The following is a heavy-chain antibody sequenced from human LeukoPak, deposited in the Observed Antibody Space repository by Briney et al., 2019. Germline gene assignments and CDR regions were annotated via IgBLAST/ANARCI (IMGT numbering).Heavy chain of an antibody. V-gene: IGHV1-46*01. CDR1: GYTFTNYY. CDR2: INPSGNNT. CDR3: AREQQLWFYY. Sequence: ASVRVSCKASGYTFTNYYMHWVRQAPGQGLEWMGIINPSGNNTTYAQKFQGRVTMTRDTSTSTDYMELSSLRSEDTAVYYCAREQQLWFYYWGQGILVTVSS. J-gene: IGHJ4*02. D-gene: IGHD5-18*01.